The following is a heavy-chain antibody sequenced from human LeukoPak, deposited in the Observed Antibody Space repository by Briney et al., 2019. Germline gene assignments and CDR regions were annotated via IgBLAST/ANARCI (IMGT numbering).Heavy chain of an antibody. CDR1: GFTFSSYA. Sequence: PGGSLRLSCAASGFTFSSYAMSWVRQAPGKGLEWVSAISGSGGSTYYADSVKGRSTISRDNPKNTLYLQMNSLRAEDTAVYYCAKVEQWLVPSDYWGQGTLVTVSS. CDR2: ISGSGGST. D-gene: IGHD6-19*01. CDR3: AKVEQWLVPSDY. J-gene: IGHJ4*02. V-gene: IGHV3-23*01.